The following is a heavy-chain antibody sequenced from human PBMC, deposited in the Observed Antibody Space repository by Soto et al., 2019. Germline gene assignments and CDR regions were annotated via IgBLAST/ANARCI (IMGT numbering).Heavy chain of an antibody. Sequence: QVQLVESGGGVVQPGRSLRLSCAASGFTFSSYAMHWVRQAPGKGLEWVAVISYDGSNKYYADSVKGRFTISRDNSKNTXYXLMNGLRAEDKAVYYCARGEGIQLWLTSGYYYGMDVWGQGTTVTVSS. CDR2: ISYDGSNK. J-gene: IGHJ6*02. D-gene: IGHD5-18*01. V-gene: IGHV3-30-3*01. CDR3: ARGEGIQLWLTSGYYYGMDV. CDR1: GFTFSSYA.